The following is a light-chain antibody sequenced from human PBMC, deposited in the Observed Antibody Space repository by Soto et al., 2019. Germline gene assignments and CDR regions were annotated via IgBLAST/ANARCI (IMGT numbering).Light chain of an antibody. CDR2: GAS. J-gene: IGKJ5*01. Sequence: EIVLTQSPATLSLSAGERATLSCRTSHSVNSHVAWYQQKPGQAPRLLLYGASTRATGIPVRFSGSGFGTEFTLTISSLQSEDFAVYYCQQYKNWPLFGQGTRLEI. CDR1: HSVNSH. V-gene: IGKV3-15*01. CDR3: QQYKNWPL.